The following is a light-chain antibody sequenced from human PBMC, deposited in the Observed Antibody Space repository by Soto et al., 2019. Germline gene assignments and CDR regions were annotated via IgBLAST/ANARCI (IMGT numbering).Light chain of an antibody. CDR1: QSVGPN. CDR3: QQYENSPIT. J-gene: IGKJ5*01. V-gene: IGKV3-20*01. CDR2: GAS. Sequence: EIVLTQSPATLSVSPGERATLSCRASQSVGPNLVWYQQKPGQAPRLLIYGASSRATGIPDRFSGTGSETDFTLTINRLEPEDFAVYYCQQYENSPITFGQGTRLEN.